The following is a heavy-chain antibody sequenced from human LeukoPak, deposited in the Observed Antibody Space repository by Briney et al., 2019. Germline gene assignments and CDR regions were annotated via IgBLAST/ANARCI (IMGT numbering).Heavy chain of an antibody. J-gene: IGHJ4*02. CDR2: TYYRSKWYN. Sequence: SQTLSLTCAISGDSVSSDSVAWNWIRQSPSRGLEWLGRTYYRSKWYNDYAVSVKSRITINPDTSKNQFYLQLNSVTPEDTAMYYCASHSGSLDYFDYWGQGTLVTVSS. D-gene: IGHD1-26*01. CDR3: ASHSGSLDYFDY. V-gene: IGHV6-1*01. CDR1: GDSVSSDSVA.